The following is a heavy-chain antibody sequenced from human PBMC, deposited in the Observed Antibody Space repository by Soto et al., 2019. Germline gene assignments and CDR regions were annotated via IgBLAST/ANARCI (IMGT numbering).Heavy chain of an antibody. CDR3: ATQEVGGSYVYTFDP. D-gene: IGHD1-26*01. Sequence: QLHLRESGPGLVKPSETLSLTCTVSGGSITSSSYYWGWIRQPPGKGLEWIGSIYYSGSTYYNPSLKSPVTISVDTSKNQFSLKLSSVTAADTAVYSCATQEVGGSYVYTFDPWGQGTLVTVSS. CDR1: GGSITSSSYY. V-gene: IGHV4-39*01. J-gene: IGHJ5*02. CDR2: IYYSGST.